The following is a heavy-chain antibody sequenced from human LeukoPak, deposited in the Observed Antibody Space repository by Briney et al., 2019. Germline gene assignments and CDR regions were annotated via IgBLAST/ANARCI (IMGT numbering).Heavy chain of an antibody. CDR1: GYTFTDYY. Sequence: ASVKVSCKASGYTFTDYYMHWVRQAPGQGLEWMGWINPNSGGTNYAQKFQGWVTMTRDTSISTAYMELSRLRSDDTAVYYCARDNSYYYYGMDVWGQGTTVTVSS. V-gene: IGHV1-2*04. CDR3: ARDNSYYYYGMDV. CDR2: INPNSGGT. J-gene: IGHJ6*02.